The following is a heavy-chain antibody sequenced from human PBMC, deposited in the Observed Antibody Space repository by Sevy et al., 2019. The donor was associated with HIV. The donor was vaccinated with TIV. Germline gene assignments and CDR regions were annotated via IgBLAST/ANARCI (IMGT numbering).Heavy chain of an antibody. V-gene: IGHV3-48*03. CDR1: GFTFSSYE. D-gene: IGHD1-20*01. CDR2: ISSSGSSM. Sequence: GGSLRLSCAASGFTFSSYEMNWVRQAPGKGLGWPSTISSSGSSMYYGDSGKGRFTISRGNAKNSLSLQMNSLRAEDTAGYYCARGGRRIDVYNRKDAFDIWGQGTMVTVSS. J-gene: IGHJ3*02. CDR3: ARGGRRIDVYNRKDAFDI.